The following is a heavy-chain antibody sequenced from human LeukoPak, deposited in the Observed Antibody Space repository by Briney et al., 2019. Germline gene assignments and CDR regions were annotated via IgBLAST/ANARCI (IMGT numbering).Heavy chain of an antibody. V-gene: IGHV1-18*01. D-gene: IGHD6-6*01. J-gene: IGHJ5*02. CDR1: AYSFTSYG. CDR2: INAHNGNT. Sequence: ASVKVSCKASAYSFTSYGISWVRQAPGQALEWMGWINAHNGNTNYPQKLQGRVTMTTDTSTSTAYMQLRSLRSDDTAVYYCGRQYASSSAWFDPWGQGTLVTVSS. CDR3: GRQYASSSAWFDP.